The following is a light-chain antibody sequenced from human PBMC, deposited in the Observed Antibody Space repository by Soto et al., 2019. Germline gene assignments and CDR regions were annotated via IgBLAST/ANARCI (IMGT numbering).Light chain of an antibody. CDR3: CSYAGSYTYV. Sequence: QSALTQPHSVSGSPGQSVTISCTGTSSDVGGYNRVSWYQQYPGKAPKLMIYDVSKRPSGVPGRFSGSKSGTTASLTISGFQPEDEADYYCCSYAGSYTYVFGRGTKVTVL. J-gene: IGLJ1*01. CDR1: SSDVGGYNR. V-gene: IGLV2-11*01. CDR2: DVS.